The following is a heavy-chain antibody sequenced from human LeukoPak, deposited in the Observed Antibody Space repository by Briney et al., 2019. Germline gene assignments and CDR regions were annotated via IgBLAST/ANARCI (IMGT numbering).Heavy chain of an antibody. D-gene: IGHD3-3*01. V-gene: IGHV3-21*01. J-gene: IGHJ4*02. CDR2: ISSSSSYI. Sequence: PGGSLRVYCAASGFTFSSYSMNWVRQAPGKGLEWVSTISSSSSYIYYADSVKGRFTISRDNAKNSLYLQMNSLRVEDTAVYFCARYLSSGHPGGFDYWGQGTLVTVSS. CDR1: GFTFSSYS. CDR3: ARYLSSGHPGGFDY.